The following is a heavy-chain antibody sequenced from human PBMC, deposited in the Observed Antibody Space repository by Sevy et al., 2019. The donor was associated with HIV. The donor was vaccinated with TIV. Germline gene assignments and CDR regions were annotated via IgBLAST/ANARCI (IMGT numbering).Heavy chain of an antibody. D-gene: IGHD1-26*01. CDR3: ERDRAGSHRWFDP. CDR2: ISWNSGSR. CDR1: GFTFDYYA. V-gene: IGHV3-9*01. Sequence: GGSLRLSCAASGFTFDYYAMHLVRQAPGKGLEWVSGISWNSGSRGYADSVKGRFTISRDNAKNSMYLQMHSLRAEDTAVYYCERDRAGSHRWFDPWGQGTLVTVSS. J-gene: IGHJ5*02.